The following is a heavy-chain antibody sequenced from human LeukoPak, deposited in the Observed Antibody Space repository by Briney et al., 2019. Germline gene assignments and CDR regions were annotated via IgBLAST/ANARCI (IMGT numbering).Heavy chain of an antibody. J-gene: IGHJ3*02. D-gene: IGHD4-17*01. CDR1: GGSISSSSYY. V-gene: IGHV4-39*07. CDR3: ASYDYGDYEAFDI. CDR2: IYYSGGT. Sequence: SETLSLTCTVSGGSISSSSYYWGWIRQPPGKGLEWIGSIYYSGGTYYNPSLKSRVTISVDTSKNQFSLKLSSVTAADTAVYYCASYDYGDYEAFDIWGQGTMVTVSS.